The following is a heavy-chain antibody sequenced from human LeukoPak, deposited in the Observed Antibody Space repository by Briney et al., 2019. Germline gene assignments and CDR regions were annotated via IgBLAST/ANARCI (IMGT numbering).Heavy chain of an antibody. CDR3: AKMTDSTPYSSGTFDS. V-gene: IGHV3-23*01. CDR1: GFTLRSYA. J-gene: IGHJ4*02. CDR2: ISDTGDKT. D-gene: IGHD3-10*01. Sequence: GGSLRLSCSASGFTLRSYAMGWVRQAPGKGLEWVSAISDTGDKTYYADSVKGRFTISRDNSRNTLYLQMSRLRVEDTALFYCAKMTDSTPYSSGTFDSWGQGTLVTVSS.